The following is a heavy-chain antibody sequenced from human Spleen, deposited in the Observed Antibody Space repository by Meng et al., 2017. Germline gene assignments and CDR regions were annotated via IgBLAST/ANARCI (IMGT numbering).Heavy chain of an antibody. CDR2: INHSGST. V-gene: IGHV4-34*01. J-gene: IGHJ5*02. Sequence: VQPQQWGAGLVKPSETLSLTCFVSGGSFSDYYWGWIRQPPGKGLEWIGEINHSGSTNYNPSLESRATISVDTSQNNLSLKLSSVTAADTAVYYCARGLNWFDPWGQGTLVTVSS. CDR1: GGSFSDYY. CDR3: ARGLNWFDP.